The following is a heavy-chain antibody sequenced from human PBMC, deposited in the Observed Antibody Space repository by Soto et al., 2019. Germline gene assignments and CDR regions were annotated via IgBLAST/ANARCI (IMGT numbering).Heavy chain of an antibody. D-gene: IGHD2-2*01. CDR1: GFTFGSYG. Sequence: PGGSLRLSCAASGFTFGSYGMHWVRQAPGKGLEWVAVIWYDGSNKYYADSVKGRFTISRDNSKNMLYLQMNSLRAEDTAVYYCAREAIVYCISTSCPNILSPSAFDIWGKGTMVTVSS. CDR3: AREAIVYCISTSCPNILSPSAFDI. V-gene: IGHV3-33*01. J-gene: IGHJ3*02. CDR2: IWYDGSNK.